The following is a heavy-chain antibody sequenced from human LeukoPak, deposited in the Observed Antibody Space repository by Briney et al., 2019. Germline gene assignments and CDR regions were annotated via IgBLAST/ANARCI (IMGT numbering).Heavy chain of an antibody. D-gene: IGHD4-17*01. CDR2: IISSSSYI. V-gene: IGHV3-21*01. CDR3: ASPYEHDYGDYGYYYYMDV. J-gene: IGHJ6*03. Sequence: PGGSLRLSCAASGFKFSSYSMKWVRQAPGKGLEWVSFIISSSSYIYYADSVKGRFTISRDNAKNSLYLQLNSLRAEDTAVYYCASPYEHDYGDYGYYYYMDVWGKGTTVTVSS. CDR1: GFKFSSYS.